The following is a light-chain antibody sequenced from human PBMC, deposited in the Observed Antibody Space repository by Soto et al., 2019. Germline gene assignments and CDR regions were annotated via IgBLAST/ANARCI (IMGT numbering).Light chain of an antibody. Sequence: QSVLTQPPSVSGAAGQRVTISCTGSSANIGAADNVDWYQQLPGTAPKLLIYGNNNRPSGVPARFSGSQSGTSASLAIAGLQAEDEGDYYCQSYDSSLSGYVFGTGTKVTVL. CDR3: QSYDSSLSGYV. V-gene: IGLV1-40*01. CDR2: GNN. CDR1: SANIGAADN. J-gene: IGLJ1*01.